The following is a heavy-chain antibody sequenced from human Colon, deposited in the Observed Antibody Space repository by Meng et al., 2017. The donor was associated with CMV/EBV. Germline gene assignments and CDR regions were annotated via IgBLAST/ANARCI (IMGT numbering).Heavy chain of an antibody. CDR1: GMTLSSYW. CDR2: INQDGSEE. V-gene: IGHV3-7*01. Sequence: GGSLRLSCAASGMTLSSYWMTWVRQAPGKGLEWVATINQDGSEEQYVEAVKGRFTISRDNAKTSLYLQMDSLTVEDTALYYCARLGEYSLKDWGQGTLVTVSS. CDR3: ARLGEYSLKD. J-gene: IGHJ4*02. D-gene: IGHD3-16*01.